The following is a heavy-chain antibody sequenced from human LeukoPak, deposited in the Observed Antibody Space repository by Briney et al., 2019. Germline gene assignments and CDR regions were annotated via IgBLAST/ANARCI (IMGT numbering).Heavy chain of an antibody. J-gene: IGHJ6*02. V-gene: IGHV1-8*01. CDR2: MNPNSGNT. Sequence: ASVKVSCKASGYTFTSYDISWVRQATGQGLEWMGWMNPNSGNTGYAQKFQGRVTMTRNTSISTAYMELSSLRSEDTAVYYCARGGESNYYYHGMDVWGQGTTVTVSS. CDR3: ARGGESNYYYHGMDV. CDR1: GYTFTSYD.